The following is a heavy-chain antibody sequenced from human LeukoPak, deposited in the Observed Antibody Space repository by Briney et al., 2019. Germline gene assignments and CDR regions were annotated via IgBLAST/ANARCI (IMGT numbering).Heavy chain of an antibody. Sequence: GGSLRLSCAASGFTFSSYAMHWVRQAPGKGLEWVAVISYDGSNKYYADSVKGRFTISRDNSKNTLYLQMNSLRAEDTAVYYCARVPAYTAMVMGSFDYWGQGTLITVSS. D-gene: IGHD5-18*01. CDR1: GFTFSSYA. J-gene: IGHJ4*02. CDR2: ISYDGSNK. V-gene: IGHV3-30-3*01. CDR3: ARVPAYTAMVMGSFDY.